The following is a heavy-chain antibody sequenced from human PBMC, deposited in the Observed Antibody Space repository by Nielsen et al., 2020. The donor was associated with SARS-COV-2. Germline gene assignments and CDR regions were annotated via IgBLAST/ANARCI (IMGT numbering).Heavy chain of an antibody. CDR3: ARDWSRAFDV. Sequence: GGSLRLSCAASGFTFSDYYMSWIRQAPGKGLEWVADIKPDGSEKVYVDSVKGRFTISRDNAKNSMSLQMNSLRVEDTAVYYCARDWSRAFDVWGQGTMVTVSS. V-gene: IGHV3-7*01. CDR2: IKPDGSEK. CDR1: GFTFSDYY. J-gene: IGHJ3*01.